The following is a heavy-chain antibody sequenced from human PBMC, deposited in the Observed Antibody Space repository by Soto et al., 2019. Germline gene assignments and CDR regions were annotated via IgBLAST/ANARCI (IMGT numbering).Heavy chain of an antibody. CDR1: GGSISSGGYY. J-gene: IGHJ4*02. CDR3: ARDPQELLAAAGPYYDY. V-gene: IGHV4-31*03. D-gene: IGHD6-13*01. Sequence: SETLSLTCTVSGGSISSGGYYWSWIRQXPGKSLEWIGYIYYSGSTYYNPSLKSRVTISVDTSKNQFSLKLSSVTAADTAVYYCARDPQELLAAAGPYYDYSSQGTLDIVSS. CDR2: IYYSGST.